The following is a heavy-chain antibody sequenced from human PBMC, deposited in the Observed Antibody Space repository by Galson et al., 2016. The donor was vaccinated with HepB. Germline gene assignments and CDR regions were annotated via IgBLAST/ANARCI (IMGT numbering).Heavy chain of an antibody. CDR2: IKQDGNEK. D-gene: IGHD3-10*01. CDR3: ARKGGIYSPWGY. CDR1: GFTFSNYW. V-gene: IGHV3-7*03. Sequence: SLRLSCAASGFTFSNYWMSWVRQAPGKGLEWVANIKQDGNEKYYVDSVKGRLTISRDNAKNSMYLQMNSLRAEDTAVYYCARKGGIYSPWGYGGQGTLVNVSS. J-gene: IGHJ4*02.